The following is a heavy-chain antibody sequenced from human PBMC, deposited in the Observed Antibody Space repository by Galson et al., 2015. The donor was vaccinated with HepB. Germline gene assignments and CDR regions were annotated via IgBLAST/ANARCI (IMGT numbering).Heavy chain of an antibody. Sequence: SLRLSCAASGFTLTNFAVHWVRQAPGKGLEWVAVISYDGSTTYYADSGKGRFSISRDNSKNTVYLQMNSLRPDDTAVYYCAIVVVVATIPDFDYWGQGTLVTVTS. CDR1: GFTLTNFA. J-gene: IGHJ4*02. D-gene: IGHD2-15*01. CDR2: ISYDGSTT. CDR3: AIVVVVATIPDFDY. V-gene: IGHV3-30*04.